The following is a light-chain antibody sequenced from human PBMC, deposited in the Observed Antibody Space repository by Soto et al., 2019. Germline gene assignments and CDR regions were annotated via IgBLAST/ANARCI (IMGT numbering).Light chain of an antibody. J-gene: IGKJ1*01. Sequence: EILMTQSPGTLSVSPGERVTLSCRASQSVSRNLAWFQQKPGQTPRLLIYGASTRATGIPARFSGSGSGGDFTLTISSLQSEDFALYYCQQYILWPRTFGQGTKVDIK. CDR2: GAS. CDR1: QSVSRN. CDR3: QQYILWPRT. V-gene: IGKV3-15*01.